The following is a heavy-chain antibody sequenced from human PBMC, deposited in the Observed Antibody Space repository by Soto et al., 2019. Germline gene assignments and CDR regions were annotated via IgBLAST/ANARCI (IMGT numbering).Heavy chain of an antibody. CDR2: ISGSGIST. Sequence: DVQLLESGGGLVQPGGSLRLSCAASGFTFRSYAMSWVRQAPGKGLEWVSGISGSGISTHYADSVKGRFTVSRDNSKKTLYLQMTSLRAEDTAVYNCAKEPVGPDWYFDLWGRGTLVTVSS. CDR1: GFTFRSYA. V-gene: IGHV3-23*01. CDR3: AKEPVGPDWYFDL. J-gene: IGHJ2*01.